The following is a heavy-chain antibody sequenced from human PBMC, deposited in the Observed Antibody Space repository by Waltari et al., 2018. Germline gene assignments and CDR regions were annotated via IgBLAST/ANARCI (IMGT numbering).Heavy chain of an antibody. D-gene: IGHD3-22*01. CDR2: ISAYNGNT. J-gene: IGHJ3*02. Sequence: QVQLVQSGAEVKKPGASVKVSCKASGYTFTSYGISWVRQAPGQGLEWMGWISAYNGNTNYAQKLRGRVTMTTDTSTSTAYMELRSLRSDDTAVYYCARDRSEYYYDSSGYYFGESVAFDIWGQGTMVTVSS. CDR1: GYTFTSYG. CDR3: ARDRSEYYYDSSGYYFGESVAFDI. V-gene: IGHV1-18*01.